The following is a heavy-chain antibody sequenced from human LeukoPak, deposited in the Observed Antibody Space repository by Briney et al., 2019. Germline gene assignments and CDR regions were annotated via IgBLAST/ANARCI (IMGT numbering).Heavy chain of an antibody. Sequence: GGSLRLSCAASGFTFSDYYINWIRQAPGKGLEWVAVISYDGSNQYYADSVKDRFTISRDNSKNTLCLQMNSLRAEDTAVYYCARARITLTNYDAFDLWGQGTLVTVSS. D-gene: IGHD4-17*01. V-gene: IGHV3-33*08. J-gene: IGHJ3*01. CDR2: ISYDGSNQ. CDR3: ARARITLTNYDAFDL. CDR1: GFTFSDYY.